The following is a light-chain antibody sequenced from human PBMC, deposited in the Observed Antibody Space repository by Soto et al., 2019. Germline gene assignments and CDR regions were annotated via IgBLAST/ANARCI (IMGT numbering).Light chain of an antibody. Sequence: QSVLTQPPSASGTPGQRVTISCSGSGSKFGTYTVNWYQQLPGAAPRRLIYYNNQRAPGVPDRFSGSKSDTSAFLAISGLRSEDEADYYCVAWDDSLSGRGLFGGGTKLTVL. J-gene: IGLJ3*02. CDR2: YNN. V-gene: IGLV1-44*01. CDR3: VAWDDSLSGRGL. CDR1: GSKFGTYT.